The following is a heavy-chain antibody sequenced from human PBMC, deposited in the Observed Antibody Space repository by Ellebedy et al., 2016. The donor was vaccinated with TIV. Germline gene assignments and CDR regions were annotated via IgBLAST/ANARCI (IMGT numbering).Heavy chain of an antibody. D-gene: IGHD5-12*01. V-gene: IGHV4-61*01. CDR3: ARSSLGRLRFDY. CDR2: IYYSGST. CDR1: GGSVSSGSYY. J-gene: IGHJ4*02. Sequence: SETLSLTCTVSGGSVSSGSYYWSWIRQPPGKGLEYIGYIYYSGSTNYNPSLESRVTISVDTSKNQFSLKLSSVTAADTAVYYCARSSLGRLRFDYWGQGTLVTVSS.